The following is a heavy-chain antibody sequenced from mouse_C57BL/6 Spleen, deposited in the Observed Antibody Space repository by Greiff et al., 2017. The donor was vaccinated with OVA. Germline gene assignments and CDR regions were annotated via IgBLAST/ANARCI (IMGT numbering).Heavy chain of an antibody. J-gene: IGHJ2*01. CDR3: ARSKGRPYYFDY. V-gene: IGHV1-50*01. CDR2: IDPSDSYT. CDR1: GYTFTRYW. Sequence: QVQLQQSGAALVKPGASVKLSCKASGYTFTRYWMQWVKQRPGQGLEWIGEIDPSDSYTNSNQKFKGKATLTVDTSSSTAYMQLSSLTSEDSAVYYCARSKGRPYYFDYWGQGTTLTVSS.